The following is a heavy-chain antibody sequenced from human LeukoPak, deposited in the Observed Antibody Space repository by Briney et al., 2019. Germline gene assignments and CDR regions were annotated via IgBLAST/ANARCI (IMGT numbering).Heavy chain of an antibody. CDR3: ARDQLEYSSSSAPYFDY. V-gene: IGHV3-7*03. CDR1: GFTFSSYW. J-gene: IGHJ4*02. Sequence: GGSLRLSCAASGFTFSSYWMSWVRQAPGKGLEWVANIKQDGSEKYYVDSVKGRFTISRDNAKNSLYLQMNSLRAEDTALYYCARDQLEYSSSSAPYFDYWGQGTLVTVSS. D-gene: IGHD6-6*01. CDR2: IKQDGSEK.